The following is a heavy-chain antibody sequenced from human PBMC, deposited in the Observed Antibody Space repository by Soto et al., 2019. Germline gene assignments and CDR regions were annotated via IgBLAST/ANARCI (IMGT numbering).Heavy chain of an antibody. CDR1: GFTFSSYS. CDR2: ISSSSSYI. Sequence: GSLRLSCAASGFTFSSYSMNWVRQAPWKGLEWVSSISSSSSYIYYADSVKGRFTISRDNAKNSLYLQMNSLRAEDTAVYYCARDRGTEGSYYYYGMDVWGQGTTVTVSS. J-gene: IGHJ6*02. D-gene: IGHD1-1*01. CDR3: ARDRGTEGSYYYYGMDV. V-gene: IGHV3-21*01.